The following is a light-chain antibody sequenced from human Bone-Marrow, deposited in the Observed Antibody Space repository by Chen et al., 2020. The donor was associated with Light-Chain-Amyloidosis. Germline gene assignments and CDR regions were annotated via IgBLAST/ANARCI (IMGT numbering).Light chain of an antibody. CDR2: DDS. CDR1: NIGSTS. CDR3: QVWDRSSDRPV. V-gene: IGLV3-21*02. Sequence: SYVLTQPSSVYVAHGQTATLACGGTNIGSTSVHWYQQTPGQAPLLVVYDDSDRPSGIPQRLSGSNSGNTATLTISRVEAVDEADYYCQVWDRSSDRPVFGGGTKLTVL. J-gene: IGLJ3*02.